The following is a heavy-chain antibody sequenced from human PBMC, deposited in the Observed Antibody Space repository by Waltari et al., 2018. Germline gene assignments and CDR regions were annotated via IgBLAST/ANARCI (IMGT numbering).Heavy chain of an antibody. J-gene: IGHJ4*02. V-gene: IGHV3-30*18. CDR1: GFTFSSYG. CDR2: ISYDGSNK. CDR3: ANKDFWSGYLDY. D-gene: IGHD3-3*01. Sequence: QVQLVESGGGVVQPGRSLRLSCAASGFTFSSYGMHWVRQAPGKGLDWVAVISYDGSNKYYADSVKGRFTISRDNSKNTLYLQMNSLRAEDTAVYYCANKDFWSGYLDYWGQGTLVTVSS.